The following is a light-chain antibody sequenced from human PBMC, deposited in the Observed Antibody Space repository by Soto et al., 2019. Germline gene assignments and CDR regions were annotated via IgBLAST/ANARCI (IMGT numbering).Light chain of an antibody. CDR1: QSLLYSNGNTY. CDR3: MQGSHRPVT. J-gene: IGKJ2*01. CDR2: KVS. V-gene: IGKV2-30*01. Sequence: DVVMTQSPLSLSVTLGQPASISCSSSQSLLYSNGNTYLNWFQQRPGQPPRRLIDKVSNRDSGVPDRFSGSGSGTDFTLKISRVEAEDVGLYYCMQGSHRPVTFGQGTKLEIK.